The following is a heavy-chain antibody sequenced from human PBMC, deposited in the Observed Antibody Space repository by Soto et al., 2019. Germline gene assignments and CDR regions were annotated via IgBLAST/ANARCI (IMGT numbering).Heavy chain of an antibody. CDR2: IYWDDDK. V-gene: IGHV2-5*02. CDR1: GFSLSTSGVG. D-gene: IGHD3-22*01. CDR3: AHYANKNSGCYSSGFDL. J-gene: IGHJ4*02. Sequence: QITLKESGPTLVKPTQTLTLTCTFSGFSLSTSGVGVGWIRQPPGKALEWLALIYWDDDKRYSPSLKSRLTTNTENTNNKVVLPQTNSHPVDTATYYYAHYANKNSGCYSSGFDLWGQGTLVTVSS.